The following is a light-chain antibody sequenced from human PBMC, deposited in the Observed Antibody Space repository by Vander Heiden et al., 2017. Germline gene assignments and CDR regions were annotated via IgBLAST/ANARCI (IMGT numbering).Light chain of an antibody. CDR1: QSLLYSNGYNY. V-gene: IGKV2-28*01. J-gene: IGKJ5*01. Sequence: IVMTQSPLSLPVTPGEPASISCRSSQSLLYSNGYNYLEWYLQKPGQSPQLLIYLTSNRASGVPDRFSGSGSGTDFTLKTSRVEAEDVGVYYCMQALQTISFGQGTRLEIK. CDR3: MQALQTIS. CDR2: LTS.